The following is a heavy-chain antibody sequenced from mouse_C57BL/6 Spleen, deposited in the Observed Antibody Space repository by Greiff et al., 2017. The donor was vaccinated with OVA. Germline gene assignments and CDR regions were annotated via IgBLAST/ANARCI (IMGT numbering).Heavy chain of an antibody. Sequence: VQLQPSGAELVKPGASVKLSCKASGYTFTEYTIHWVKQRSGQGLEWIGWFYPGSGSIKYNEKFKDKATLTADKSSSTVFMELSRLTSEDSAVYFCARDEEEGLNGDVSFAYWGQGTLVTVSA. CDR3: ARDEEEGLNGDVSFAY. J-gene: IGHJ3*01. CDR1: GYTFTEYT. D-gene: IGHD2-13*01. V-gene: IGHV1-62-2*01. CDR2: FYPGSGSI.